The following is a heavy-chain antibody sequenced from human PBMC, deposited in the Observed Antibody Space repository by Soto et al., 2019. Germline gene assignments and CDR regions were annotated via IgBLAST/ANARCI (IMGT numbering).Heavy chain of an antibody. D-gene: IGHD3-3*01. V-gene: IGHV1-18*01. CDR2: ISAYNSNT. CDR1: GYTFTSYG. J-gene: IGHJ6*02. Sequence: QVQLVQSGAEVKKPGASVKVSCKASGYTFTSYGISWVRQAPGQGLEWMGWISAYNSNTNYAQKLQGRVTMTTDTSTSTAYMELRSLRSDDTAVYYCARDDITIFGVVIMDYYYYYGMDVWGQGTTVTVSS. CDR3: ARDDITIFGVVIMDYYYYYGMDV.